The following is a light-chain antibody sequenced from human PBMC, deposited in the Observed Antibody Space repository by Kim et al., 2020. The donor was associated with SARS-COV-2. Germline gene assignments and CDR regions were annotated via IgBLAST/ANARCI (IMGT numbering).Light chain of an antibody. CDR1: SSNIGSNY. CDR3: AALDDSLSGWV. J-gene: IGLJ3*02. CDR2: RNN. Sequence: GQRVTISCSGSSSNIGSNYVYWYQQLPGTAPKPLIYRNNQRPSGVPDRFSGSKSGTSASLAISGLRSEDEADYYWAALDDSLSGWVFGGGTQLTVL. V-gene: IGLV1-47*01.